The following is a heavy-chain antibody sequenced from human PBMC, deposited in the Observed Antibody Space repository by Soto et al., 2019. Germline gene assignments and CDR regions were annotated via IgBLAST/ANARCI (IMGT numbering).Heavy chain of an antibody. J-gene: IGHJ5*02. Sequence: SDTLSLTCAVSGGSISSSNWWSWVRQPPGKGLEWIGEIYHSGSTNYNPSLKSRVTISVDKSKNQFSLKLSSVTAADTAVYYCARIGYCSSTSCSGFDPWGQGTLVTVS. D-gene: IGHD2-2*01. CDR2: IYHSGST. CDR1: GGSISSSNW. V-gene: IGHV4-4*02. CDR3: ARIGYCSSTSCSGFDP.